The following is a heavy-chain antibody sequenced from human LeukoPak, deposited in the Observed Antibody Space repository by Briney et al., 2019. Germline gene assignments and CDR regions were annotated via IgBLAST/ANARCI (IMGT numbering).Heavy chain of an antibody. J-gene: IGHJ4*02. CDR1: GFTFSTYN. V-gene: IGHV3-21*04. Sequence: GGSLRLSCAASGFTFSTYNMNWVRQAPGKGLEWVSSISGSSSYIYYADSVKGRFSISRDNSKNTLYLQMNSLRAEDTAVYYCAKDGTTGFDYWGQGTLVTVSS. CDR3: AKDGTTGFDY. CDR2: ISGSSSYI. D-gene: IGHD1-1*01.